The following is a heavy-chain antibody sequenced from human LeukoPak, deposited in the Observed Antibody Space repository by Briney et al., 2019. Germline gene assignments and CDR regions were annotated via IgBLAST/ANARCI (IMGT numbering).Heavy chain of an antibody. CDR2: IYTSGST. CDR1: GGSISRYC. Sequence: SETLSLTCTVPGGSISRYCWSWIRQPAGKGLEWIGRIYTSGSTNYNPSLKSRVSMSVDTSKNQFSLKLSSVTAEDTAIYYCARDSDSYGPDFDYWGQGTLVTVSS. CDR3: ARDSDSYGPDFDY. D-gene: IGHD5-18*01. V-gene: IGHV4-4*07. J-gene: IGHJ4*02.